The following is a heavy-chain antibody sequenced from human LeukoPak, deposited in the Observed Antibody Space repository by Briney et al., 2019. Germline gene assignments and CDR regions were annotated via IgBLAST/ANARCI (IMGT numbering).Heavy chain of an antibody. J-gene: IGHJ3*02. V-gene: IGHV3-30-3*01. CDR3: ARDGGLQMGQLVQNDAFDI. Sequence: GGSLRLSCAASGFTFSSCAMHWVRQAPGKGLEWVAVISYDGSNKYYADSVKGRFTISRDNAKNSLYLQMNSLRAEDTAVYYCARDGGLQMGQLVQNDAFDIWGQGTMVTVSS. CDR1: GFTFSSCA. D-gene: IGHD6-6*01. CDR2: ISYDGSNK.